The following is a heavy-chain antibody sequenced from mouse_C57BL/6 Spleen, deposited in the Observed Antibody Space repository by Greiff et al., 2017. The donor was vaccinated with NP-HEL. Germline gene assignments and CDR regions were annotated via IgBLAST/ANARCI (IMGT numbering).Heavy chain of an antibody. CDR3: ARENYYGYEKRDAMDY. V-gene: IGHV1-53*01. Sequence: QVQLQQPGTELVKPGASVKLSCKASGYTFTSYWMHWVKQRPGQGLEWIGNINPSNGGTNYNEKFKSKATLTVDKSSSTAYMQLSSLTSEDSAVYYCARENYYGYEKRDAMDYWGQGTSVTVSS. D-gene: IGHD2-2*01. CDR1: GYTFTSYW. J-gene: IGHJ4*01. CDR2: INPSNGGT.